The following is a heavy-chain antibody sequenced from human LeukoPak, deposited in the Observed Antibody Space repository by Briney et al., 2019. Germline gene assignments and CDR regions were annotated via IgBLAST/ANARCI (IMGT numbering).Heavy chain of an antibody. CDR2: IRYDGSNK. J-gene: IGHJ4*02. V-gene: IGHV3-30*02. CDR3: AKDPLLDY. Sequence: PGGSLRLSCAASGFTYSSYGMHWLPQAPGKGLEWVAFIRYDGSNKYYADSVKGRFTISRDNSKNTLYLQMNSLRAEDTAVYYCAKDPLLDYWGQGTLVTVSS. CDR1: GFTYSSYG.